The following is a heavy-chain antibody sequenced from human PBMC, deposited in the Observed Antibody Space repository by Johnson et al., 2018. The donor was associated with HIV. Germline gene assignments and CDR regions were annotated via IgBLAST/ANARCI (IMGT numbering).Heavy chain of an antibody. CDR3: ARDHAFDI. J-gene: IGHJ3*02. Sequence: LVESGGGLVQPGRSLRLSCAASGFRFDDYAMHWVRQAPGKGLEWVSGISWNSGSIGYADSVKGRFTISRDNAKNSLYLQMNSLRAEDTALYYCARDHAFDIWGQGTMVTVSS. V-gene: IGHV3-9*01. CDR2: ISWNSGSI. CDR1: GFRFDDYA.